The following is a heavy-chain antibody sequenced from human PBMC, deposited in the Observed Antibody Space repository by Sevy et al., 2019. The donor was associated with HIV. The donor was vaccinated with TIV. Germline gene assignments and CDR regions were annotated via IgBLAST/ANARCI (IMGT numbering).Heavy chain of an antibody. Sequence: GGSLRLSCAASGFTFGSYWMNWVRQAPGKGLEWVAQIKQDGSEKNYVDSVRGQFTISRDNAKNSLYLQMNSLRPEDTAVYYCARGSNGAFDIWGQGTMVTVSS. D-gene: IGHD2-8*01. V-gene: IGHV3-7*04. J-gene: IGHJ3*02. CDR2: IKQDGSEK. CDR1: GFTFGSYW. CDR3: ARGSNGAFDI.